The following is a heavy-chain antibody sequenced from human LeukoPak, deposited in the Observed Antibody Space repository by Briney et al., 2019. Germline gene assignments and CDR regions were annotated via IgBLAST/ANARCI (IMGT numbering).Heavy chain of an antibody. CDR1: GFTFTSYA. D-gene: IGHD6-13*01. CDR3: AKGTRPIDSINWYMDFEN. Sequence: VSLGGSLRLSCAASGFTFTSYAMSWVRQAPGKGLEWVSTISGSGDTTYYADSVKGRFTISRDSSKNTLDLQMNTLGPEDTAVYHCAKGTRPIDSINWYMDFENWGQGTLVTVSS. CDR2: ISGSGDTT. V-gene: IGHV3-23*01. J-gene: IGHJ4*02.